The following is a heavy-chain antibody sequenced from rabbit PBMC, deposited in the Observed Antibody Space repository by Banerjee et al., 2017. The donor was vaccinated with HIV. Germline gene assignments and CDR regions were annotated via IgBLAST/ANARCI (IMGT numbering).Heavy chain of an antibody. Sequence: QEQLVESGGGLVQPGGSLKLSCKASGFDFSSYGVSWVRQAPGKGLEWIGCIYAGSDSTWYASWAKGRFTISKASWTTVTLQMTSLTAADTATYFCARKLSLWGPGTLVTVS. CDR3: ARKLSL. V-gene: IGHV1S45*01. J-gene: IGHJ4*01. D-gene: IGHD6-1*01. CDR1: GFDFSSYG. CDR2: IYAGSDST.